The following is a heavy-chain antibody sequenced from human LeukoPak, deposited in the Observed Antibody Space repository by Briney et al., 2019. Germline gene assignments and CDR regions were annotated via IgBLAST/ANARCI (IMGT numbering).Heavy chain of an antibody. D-gene: IGHD6-6*01. CDR3: ARHTGAYSSSPFDY. Sequence: PSETLSLTCTVSGGSISSYYWSLIRQPPGKGLEWIGYIYYSGSTNYNPSLKSRVTISVDTSKNQFSLKLSSVTAADTAVYYCARHTGAYSSSPFDYWGQGTLVTVSS. CDR1: GGSISSYY. V-gene: IGHV4-59*08. J-gene: IGHJ4*02. CDR2: IYYSGST.